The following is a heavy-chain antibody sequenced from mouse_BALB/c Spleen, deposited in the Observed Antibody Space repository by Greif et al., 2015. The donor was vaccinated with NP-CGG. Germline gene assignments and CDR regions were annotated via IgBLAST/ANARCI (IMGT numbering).Heavy chain of an antibody. CDR2: IAPGSGST. CDR3: ARERGITTPFYYYAMDY. CDR1: GYTFTSYW. V-gene: IGHV1S41*01. Sequence: DLVKPGASVKLSCKASGYTFTSYWINWIKQRPGQGLEWIGRIAPGSGSTYYNEMFKGKATLTVDTSSSTAYIQLSSLSSEDSAVYFCARERGITTPFYYYAMDYWGQGTSVTVSS. D-gene: IGHD2-4*01. J-gene: IGHJ4*01.